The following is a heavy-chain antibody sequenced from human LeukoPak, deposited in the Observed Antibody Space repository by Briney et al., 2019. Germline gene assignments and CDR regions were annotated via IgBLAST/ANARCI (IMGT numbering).Heavy chain of an antibody. CDR1: GYTFTGYY. J-gene: IGHJ4*02. V-gene: IGHV1-2*02. D-gene: IGHD3-10*01. CDR2: INPNSGGT. Sequence: ASVKVSCKASGYTFTGYYMHWVRQAPGQGLEWMGWINPNSGGTNYAQKFQGRVTMIRDTSISTAYMELSRLRSDDTAVYYCARRRNFGELFDYWGQGTLVTVSS. CDR3: ARRRNFGELFDY.